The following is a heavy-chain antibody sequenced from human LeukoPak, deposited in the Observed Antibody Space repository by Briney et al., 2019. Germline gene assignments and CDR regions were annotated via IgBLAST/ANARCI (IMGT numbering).Heavy chain of an antibody. Sequence: SETLSLTCTVSGGSISSYYWSWIRQPPGKGLEWIGYIYYSGSTNYNPSLKSRVTISVDTSKNQFSLKLSSVTAADTAVYYCARVGVWVAVAGTGVFDYWGQGTLVTVSS. CDR1: GGSISSYY. J-gene: IGHJ4*02. CDR3: ARVGVWVAVAGTGVFDY. V-gene: IGHV4-59*08. D-gene: IGHD6-19*01. CDR2: IYYSGST.